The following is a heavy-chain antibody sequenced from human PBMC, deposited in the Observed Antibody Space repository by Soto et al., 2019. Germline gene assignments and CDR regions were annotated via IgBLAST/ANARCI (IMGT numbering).Heavy chain of an antibody. Sequence: GGSLRLSCAASGFAFSNYAMNWVRQAPGKGLEWVSAISGGAGDTYYADSVKGRFTISRDNSKNRLFLQMKSLRAEDTAIYYCAKSSRITLVRGVTDYWGQGTLVTVSS. J-gene: IGHJ4*02. CDR1: GFAFSNYA. D-gene: IGHD3-10*01. CDR2: ISGGAGDT. CDR3: AKSSRITLVRGVTDY. V-gene: IGHV3-23*01.